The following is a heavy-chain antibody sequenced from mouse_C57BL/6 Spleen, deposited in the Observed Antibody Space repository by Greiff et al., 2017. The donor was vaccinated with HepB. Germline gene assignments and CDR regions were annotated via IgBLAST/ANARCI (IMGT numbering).Heavy chain of an antibody. CDR2: IYPGSGST. Sequence: QVQLQQPGAELVKPGASVKMSCKASGYTFTSYWITWVKQRPGQGLEWIGDIYPGSGSTNYNEKFKSKATLTVDTSSSTAYMQLSSLTSEDSAVYYCARFFGYYGSSLYAMEYWGQGTSGTVSS. D-gene: IGHD1-1*01. CDR1: GYTFTSYW. V-gene: IGHV1-55*01. CDR3: ARFFGYYGSSLYAMEY. J-gene: IGHJ4*01.